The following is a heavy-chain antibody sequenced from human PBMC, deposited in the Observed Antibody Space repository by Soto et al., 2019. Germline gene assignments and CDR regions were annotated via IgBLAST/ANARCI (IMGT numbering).Heavy chain of an antibody. CDR3: ARYQIGEGFTA. J-gene: IGHJ5*02. V-gene: IGHV1-8*01. CDR2: MNPHSDT. Sequence: QVQLVQSGAEVKRPGASVKVSCKASGYTYTNLDINWVRQASGQGLEWMGWMNPHSDTGFAQKFQGRVTLTRDTPTSTVYMELTSLRFHHTAVYYCARYQIGEGFTAWGQGTPVTVSS. CDR1: GYTYTNLD.